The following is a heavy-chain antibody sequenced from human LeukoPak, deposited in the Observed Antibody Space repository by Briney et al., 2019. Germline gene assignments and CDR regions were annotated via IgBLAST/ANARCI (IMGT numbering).Heavy chain of an antibody. D-gene: IGHD5-12*01. Sequence: PGGSLRLSCAASGFTFSNYGMHWVRQAPGKGLEWVSYISSSGSTIYYADSVKGRFTISRDNAKNSLYLQMNSLRAEDTAVYYCASGGGYDYSDYWGQGTLVTVSS. J-gene: IGHJ4*02. CDR1: GFTFSNYG. CDR3: ASGGGYDYSDY. CDR2: ISSSGSTI. V-gene: IGHV3-48*04.